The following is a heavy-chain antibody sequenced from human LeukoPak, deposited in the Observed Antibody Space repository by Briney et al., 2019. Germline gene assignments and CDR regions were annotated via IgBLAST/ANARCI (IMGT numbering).Heavy chain of an antibody. CDR2: INPSGGST. J-gene: IGHJ5*02. CDR1: GYTFTSYY. CDR3: VGSGYSGWFDP. Sequence: GASVKVSCKASGYTFTSYYMRWVRQAPGQGLEWMGIINPSGGSTSYAQKFQGRVTMTRDTSTSTVYMELSSLRSEDTAVYYCVGSGYSGWFDPWGQGTLVTVSS. D-gene: IGHD3-22*01. V-gene: IGHV1-46*01.